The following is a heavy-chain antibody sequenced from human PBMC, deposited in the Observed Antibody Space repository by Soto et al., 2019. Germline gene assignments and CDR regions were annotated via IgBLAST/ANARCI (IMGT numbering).Heavy chain of an antibody. CDR3: ARHRGYSSARGDWFDP. Sequence: SATLSLTCTVSGGSISSSSYYWGWIRQPPGKGLEWIGSIYYSGSTYYNPSLKSRVTISVDTSKNQFSLKLSSVTAADTAVYYCARHRGYSSARGDWFDPWGQGTLVTVSS. J-gene: IGHJ5*02. CDR2: IYYSGST. D-gene: IGHD6-19*01. CDR1: GGSISSSSYY. V-gene: IGHV4-39*01.